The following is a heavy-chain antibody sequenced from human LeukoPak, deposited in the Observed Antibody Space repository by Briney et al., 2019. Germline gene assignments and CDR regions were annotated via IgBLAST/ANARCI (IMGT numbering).Heavy chain of an antibody. D-gene: IGHD5-24*01. CDR3: ARGLPHRDGYNYSDY. J-gene: IGHJ4*02. Sequence: SQTLSPTCTVSGGSISSFYWSWIPQPPRKGLEWIGSIYYSRSTNYNPSLKSRLTISLDTSKNQFSLKLTSVTAADTAVYYCARGLPHRDGYNYSDYWGQGTLVTVSS. V-gene: IGHV4-59*01. CDR1: GGSISSFY. CDR2: IYYSRST.